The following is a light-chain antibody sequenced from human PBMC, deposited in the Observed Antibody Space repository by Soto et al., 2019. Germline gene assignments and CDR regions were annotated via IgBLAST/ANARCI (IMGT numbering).Light chain of an antibody. CDR1: QSVSSN. J-gene: IGKJ4*01. Sequence: EIVMTQSPATLSVSPGERATLSCRASQSVSSNLAWYQQKPGQAPRLLIYGASTRATGIPARFSGSGSGTKFTLTISSLQSEDFAVYYCQQYNNWPPVGFGGGTKVDIK. V-gene: IGKV3-15*01. CDR3: QQYNNWPPVG. CDR2: GAS.